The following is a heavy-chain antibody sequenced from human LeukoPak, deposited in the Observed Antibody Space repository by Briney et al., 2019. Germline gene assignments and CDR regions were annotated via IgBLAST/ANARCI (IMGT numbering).Heavy chain of an antibody. V-gene: IGHV4-31*03. J-gene: IGHJ4*02. D-gene: IGHD6-13*01. CDR3: ARDRKGYPLDY. CDR2: IYYSGSP. Sequence: SETLSLTCTVSGGSISSGGYYWSWTRQHPGKDLEWIGYIYYSGSPYYNPSLRNRVTISLDTSKNQFSLKLSSVTAADTAVYYCARDRKGYPLDYWGQGTLVTVSS. CDR1: GGSISSGGYY.